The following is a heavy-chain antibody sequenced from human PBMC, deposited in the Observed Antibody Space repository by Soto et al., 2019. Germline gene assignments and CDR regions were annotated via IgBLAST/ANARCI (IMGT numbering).Heavy chain of an antibody. Sequence: SETLSLTCTVSGGSVSGYYWSWFRQPPGKGLEWIGYIYYSGSTNYTPSLKSRVTISVDKSKNQFSLKLSSVTAADTAVYYCASVRGGYYYAMDVWGQGTTVTVSS. CDR1: GGSVSGYY. D-gene: IGHD3-10*02. CDR3: ASVRGGYYYAMDV. CDR2: IYYSGST. J-gene: IGHJ6*02. V-gene: IGHV4-59*02.